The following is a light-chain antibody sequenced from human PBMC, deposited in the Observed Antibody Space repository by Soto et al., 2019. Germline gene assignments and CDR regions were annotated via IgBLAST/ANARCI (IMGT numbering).Light chain of an antibody. J-gene: IGKJ3*01. CDR2: GAS. V-gene: IGKV3-15*01. CDR1: QSVSGN. Sequence: EIVMTQSPATQSVSPGERATLSCTASQSVSGNLAWYQQKPGQAPRLLIYGASTRATGLPARFSGSGSGTEFTLTISSLQSEDFALYYCQQYDHWPFTFGPGTKVDIK. CDR3: QQYDHWPFT.